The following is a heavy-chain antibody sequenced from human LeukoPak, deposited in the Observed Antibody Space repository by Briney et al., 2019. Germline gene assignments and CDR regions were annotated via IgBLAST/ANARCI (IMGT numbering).Heavy chain of an antibody. CDR1: GGSISSYY. CDR3: ARLEAAAGKYYFDY. V-gene: IGHV4-59*08. D-gene: IGHD6-13*01. J-gene: IGHJ4*02. CDR2: IYYSGST. Sequence: PSETLSLTCTVSGGSISSYYWSWIRQPPGKGLEWVGYIYYSGSTNYNPSLKSRVTISVDTSKNQFSLKLSSVTAADTAVYYCARLEAAAGKYYFDYWGQGTLVTVSS.